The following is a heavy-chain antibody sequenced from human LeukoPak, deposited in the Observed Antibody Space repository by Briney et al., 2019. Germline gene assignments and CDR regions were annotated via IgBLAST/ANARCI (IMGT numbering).Heavy chain of an antibody. CDR1: GFTFSDYY. CDR2: ISSGGSMT. Sequence: PGGSLRLSCAASGFTFSDYYMSWIRQAPGKGLEWVSYISSGGSMTDYADSVKGRLTLSRDNSKNTLYLQMNSLRAKDTAVYYCAKGRGRDGYNYYYYYMDVWAKGPRSPSP. V-gene: IGHV3-11*04. J-gene: IGHJ6*03. D-gene: IGHD5-24*01. CDR3: AKGRGRDGYNYYYYYMDV.